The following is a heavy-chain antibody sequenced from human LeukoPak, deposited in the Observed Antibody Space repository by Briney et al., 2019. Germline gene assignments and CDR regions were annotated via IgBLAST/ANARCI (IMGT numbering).Heavy chain of an antibody. J-gene: IGHJ6*03. Sequence: GGSLRFSCAASGFTFSSSWRNWVRQAPGKGLEWVASLKEDGSDNYYVDSVKGRFTISRDNAKNSLSLQMNTVRGEDTAVYFCTRIGDSGSFYRHMDVWGKGTTVTVSS. D-gene: IGHD3-10*01. CDR3: TRIGDSGSFYRHMDV. CDR1: GFTFSSSW. CDR2: LKEDGSDN. V-gene: IGHV3-7*01.